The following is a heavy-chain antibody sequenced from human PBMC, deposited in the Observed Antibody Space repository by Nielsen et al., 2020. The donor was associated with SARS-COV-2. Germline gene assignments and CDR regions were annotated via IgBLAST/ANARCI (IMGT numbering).Heavy chain of an antibody. CDR3: ARQQSTSISYYGMDV. CDR1: GYSFTSYW. J-gene: IGHJ6*02. V-gene: IGHV5-51*01. D-gene: IGHD2-2*01. Sequence: GESLKISCKGSGYSFTSYWIGWVRQMPGKGLEWMGIIYPGDSDTRYSPSFRGQVTISADKSISTAYLQWSSLKASDTAMYYCARQQSTSISYYGMDVWGQGTTVTVSS. CDR2: IYPGDSDT.